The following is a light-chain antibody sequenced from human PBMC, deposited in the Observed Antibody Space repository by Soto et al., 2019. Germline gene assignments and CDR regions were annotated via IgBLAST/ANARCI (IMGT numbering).Light chain of an antibody. CDR2: KVS. CDR1: QSLVYSDGNTY. J-gene: IGKJ5*01. CDR3: QQYYSTPST. Sequence: DAVMTQSPLSLPVTLGQPASISCRSSQSLVYSDGNTYLNWFQQRPGQSPRRLIYKVSNRDSGVPDRFSASGSGTDFTLTITSLQAQDVAVYYCQQYYSTPSTFGQGTRLEIK. V-gene: IGKV2-30*01.